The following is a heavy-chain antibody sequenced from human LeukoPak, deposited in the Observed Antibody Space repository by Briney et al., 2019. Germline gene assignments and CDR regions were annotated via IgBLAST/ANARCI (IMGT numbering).Heavy chain of an antibody. Sequence: GGSLRLSCAASGFTFSSYAMSWVRQAPGKGLEWVSSISGSGGSTYYADSVKGRFTISRDNSKNTLYLQMNSLRAEDTAVYYCAKDGDDFWSGYSLTVLDYWGQGTLVTVSS. CDR1: GFTFSSYA. J-gene: IGHJ4*02. CDR3: AKDGDDFWSGYSLTVLDY. D-gene: IGHD3-3*01. V-gene: IGHV3-23*01. CDR2: ISGSGGST.